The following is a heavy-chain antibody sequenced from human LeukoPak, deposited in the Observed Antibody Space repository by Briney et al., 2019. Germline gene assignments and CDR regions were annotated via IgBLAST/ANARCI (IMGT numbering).Heavy chain of an antibody. V-gene: IGHV1-69*04. CDR2: IIPILGIA. CDR1: GGTFSSYA. CDR3: ARVEDTAMVGLDY. J-gene: IGHJ4*02. D-gene: IGHD5-18*01. Sequence: ASVKVSCKASGGTFSSYAISWVRQAPGQGLEWMGRIIPILGIANYAQKFQGRVTITADKSTSTAYMELSSLRSEDTAVYYCARVEDTAMVGLDYWGKGTLVTVSS.